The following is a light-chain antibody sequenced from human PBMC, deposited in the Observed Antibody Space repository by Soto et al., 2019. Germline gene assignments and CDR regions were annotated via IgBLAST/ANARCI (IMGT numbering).Light chain of an antibody. Sequence: DIQMTQSPSTLSASVGDRVTITCRASQSISNWLAWYQQRPGKAPRLLIYKASNLESGVPSRFSGSGSGTEFTLIITSLQPDDSATYYCQQYTNYPWTFGQGTKVEIK. CDR2: KAS. J-gene: IGKJ1*01. V-gene: IGKV1-5*03. CDR3: QQYTNYPWT. CDR1: QSISNW.